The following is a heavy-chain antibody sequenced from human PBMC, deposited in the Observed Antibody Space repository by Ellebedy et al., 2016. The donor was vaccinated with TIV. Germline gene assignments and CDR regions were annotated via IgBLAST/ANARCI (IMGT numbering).Heavy chain of an antibody. CDR3: ARACFGVACYFDH. CDR2: ISPDSVNT. D-gene: IGHD3-3*01. CDR1: GFTFSQHY. V-gene: IGHV3-11*06. J-gene: IGHJ4*02. Sequence: GASLKISCAASGFTFSQHYMSWVRQAPGKGLKWLSYISPDSVNTNYGDSVKGRFTISRDNAKTSLFLQMNSLRADDTAIYYCARACFGVACYFDHWGQGTLVTVSS.